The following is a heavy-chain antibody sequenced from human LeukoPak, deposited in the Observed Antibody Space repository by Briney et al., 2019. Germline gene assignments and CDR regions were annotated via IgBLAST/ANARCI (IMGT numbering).Heavy chain of an antibody. CDR2: IYYSGST. Sequence: PSETLSLTCTVSGGSISSSSYYWGWIRQPPGKGLEWIGSIYYSGSTYYNPSLKSRVTISVDTSKNQFSLKLSSVTAADTAVYYCASMVSGSYTLDYWGQGTLVTVSS. CDR3: ASMVSGSYTLDY. D-gene: IGHD1-26*01. V-gene: IGHV4-39*01. CDR1: GGSISSSSYY. J-gene: IGHJ4*02.